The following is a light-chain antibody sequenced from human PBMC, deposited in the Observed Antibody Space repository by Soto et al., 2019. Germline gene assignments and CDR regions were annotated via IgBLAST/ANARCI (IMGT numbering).Light chain of an antibody. Sequence: DIQITQSPSSLSSSVGERVTITCQAIQDISNYLNWYQQKPGKAPKLLIYDASTLESGVPSRFSGSGSGTDFTFTISSLQPEDFATYYCQQYDNLPITFGQGTRLEIK. CDR1: QDISNY. J-gene: IGKJ5*01. CDR2: DAS. V-gene: IGKV1-33*01. CDR3: QQYDNLPIT.